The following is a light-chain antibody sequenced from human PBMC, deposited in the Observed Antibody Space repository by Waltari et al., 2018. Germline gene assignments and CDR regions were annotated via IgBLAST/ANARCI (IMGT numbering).Light chain of an antibody. CDR3: QQYHYWWT. CDR2: GAS. Sequence: EIVMTQSPATLSVSPGERATLSCRASQSVSTNLAWYQQKPGQAPRLLIYGASTRATGIPARFSGSGSGTEFTLTISSLQSEDFAVYYCQQYHYWWTFGQGTKVEIK. J-gene: IGKJ1*01. CDR1: QSVSTN. V-gene: IGKV3-15*01.